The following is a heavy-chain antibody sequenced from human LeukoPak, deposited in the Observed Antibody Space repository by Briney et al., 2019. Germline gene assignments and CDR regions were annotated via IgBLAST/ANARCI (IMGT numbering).Heavy chain of an antibody. CDR2: ISSSGSTI. D-gene: IGHD3-10*02. CDR1: GFIFTSYS. J-gene: IGHJ6*04. Sequence: GGSLRLSCAASGFIFTSYSMNWVRQAPGKGLERISYISSSGSTIYYADSVKGRFTISRDNAKNSLYLQMNSLRAEDTAVYYCAELGITMIGGVWGKGTTVTISS. V-gene: IGHV3-48*04. CDR3: AELGITMIGGV.